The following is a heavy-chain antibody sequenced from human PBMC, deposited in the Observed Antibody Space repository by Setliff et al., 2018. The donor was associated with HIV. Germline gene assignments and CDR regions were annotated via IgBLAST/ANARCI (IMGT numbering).Heavy chain of an antibody. CDR2: IKYSGSP. Sequence: SETLSLTCTVSGGSIRSSRYYWGWIRQPPGKGLEWIGSIKYSGSPYYNPSLQSRVTISVDTSKNRFSLKLSSVTAADTAVYYCARGNGYSYGLMSAFDIWGQGTMVTVS. CDR3: ARGNGYSYGLMSAFDI. D-gene: IGHD5-18*01. V-gene: IGHV4-39*07. CDR1: GGSIRSSRYY. J-gene: IGHJ3*02.